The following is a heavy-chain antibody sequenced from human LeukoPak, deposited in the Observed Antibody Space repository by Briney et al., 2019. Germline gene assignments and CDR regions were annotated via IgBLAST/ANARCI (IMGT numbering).Heavy chain of an antibody. CDR1: GFTVSSNY. D-gene: IGHD6-19*01. CDR3: ARDAVRRIAVAGTFDY. J-gene: IGHJ4*02. CDR2: IYSGGST. Sequence: RGSLRLSCAASGFTVSSNYMSWVRQAPGKGLEWVSVIYSGGSTYYADSVKGRFTISRDNSKNTLYLQMNSLRAEDTAVYYCARDAVRRIAVAGTFDYWGQGTLVTVSS. V-gene: IGHV3-53*05.